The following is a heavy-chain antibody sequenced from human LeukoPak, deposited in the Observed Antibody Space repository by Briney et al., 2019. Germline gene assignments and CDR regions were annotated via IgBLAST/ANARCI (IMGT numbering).Heavy chain of an antibody. Sequence: GGSLRLSCAASGFTFNSYWMSWVRQAPGKGLEWVANINQDGSEKYYVDSVKGRFTVSRDNAKISLYLQINSLRAEDTAIYYCARAFYSSSDYWGQGTLVAVSS. CDR3: ARAFYSSSDY. CDR1: GFTFNSYW. CDR2: INQDGSEK. D-gene: IGHD6-6*01. J-gene: IGHJ4*02. V-gene: IGHV3-7*01.